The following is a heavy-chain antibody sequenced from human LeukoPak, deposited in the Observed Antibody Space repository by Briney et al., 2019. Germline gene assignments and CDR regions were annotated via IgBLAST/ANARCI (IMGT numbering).Heavy chain of an antibody. J-gene: IGHJ3*02. CDR2: ISSNGGST. Sequence: GGSLRHSCAASGFTFSSYAMHWVRQAPGKGLEYVSAISSNGGSTYYANSVKGRFTISRDNSKNTLYLQMGSLRAEDMAVYYCARGRYDSSANAFDIWGQGTMVTVSS. V-gene: IGHV3-64*01. D-gene: IGHD3-22*01. CDR3: ARGRYDSSANAFDI. CDR1: GFTFSSYA.